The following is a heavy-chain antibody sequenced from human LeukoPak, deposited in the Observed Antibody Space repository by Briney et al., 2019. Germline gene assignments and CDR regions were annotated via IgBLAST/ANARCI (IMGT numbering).Heavy chain of an antibody. CDR3: ARDQSWGLRNWFDP. J-gene: IGHJ5*02. CDR2: MNPNSGNT. V-gene: IGHV1-8*01. CDR1: GYTFTSYD. D-gene: IGHD6-13*01. Sequence: ASVKVSCKASGYTFTSYDINWVRQATGQGLEWMGWMNPNSGNTGYAQKFQGRVTMTRNTSISTAYMELSSLRSEDTAVYYCARDQSWGLRNWFDPWGQGTLVTVSS.